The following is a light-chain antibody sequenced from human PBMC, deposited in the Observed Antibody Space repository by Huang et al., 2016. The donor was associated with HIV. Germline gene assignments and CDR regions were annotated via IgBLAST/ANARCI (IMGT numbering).Light chain of an antibody. CDR1: QSVSSRY. CDR3: QQYGTSRIFT. J-gene: IGKJ3*01. V-gene: IGKV3-20*01. Sequence: EIVLTQSPGTLSLSPGERATLSCRASQSVSSRYLAWYQQKPGQAPRLLIYGASYRATGLPDRFSGSGCGTDFTLTSSRLEPEDLAVYYCQQYGTSRIFTFGPGTRVDIK. CDR2: GAS.